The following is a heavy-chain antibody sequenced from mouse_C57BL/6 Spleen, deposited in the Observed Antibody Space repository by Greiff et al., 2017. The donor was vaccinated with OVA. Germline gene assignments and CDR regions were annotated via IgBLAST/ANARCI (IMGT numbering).Heavy chain of an antibody. V-gene: IGHV5-17*01. D-gene: IGHD2-2*01. Sequence: EVKLMESGGGLVKPGGSLKLSCAASGFTFSDYGMHWVRQAPEKGLEWVAYISSGSSTIYYADTVKGRFTISRDNAKNTLFLQMTSLRSEDTAMYYCARTTMVTRDYFDYWGQGTTLTVSS. J-gene: IGHJ2*01. CDR3: ARTTMVTRDYFDY. CDR2: ISSGSSTI. CDR1: GFTFSDYG.